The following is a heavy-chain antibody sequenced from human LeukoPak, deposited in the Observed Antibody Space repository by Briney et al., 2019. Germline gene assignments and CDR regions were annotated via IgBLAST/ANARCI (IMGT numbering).Heavy chain of an antibody. D-gene: IGHD6-13*01. CDR2: XXPNSGGT. CDR1: GYTFTAYY. J-gene: IGHJ1*01. Sequence: GASVKVSCKASGYTFTAYYMHWVRQAPGQGLEXXXXXXPNSGGTNYAQKFQGRVTMTRDTSISTAYMELSRLRSDDTAVYYCARGYPLSTTAAGTYFQHWGQGTLVTVSS. CDR3: ARGYPLSTTAAGTYFQH. V-gene: IGHV1-2*02.